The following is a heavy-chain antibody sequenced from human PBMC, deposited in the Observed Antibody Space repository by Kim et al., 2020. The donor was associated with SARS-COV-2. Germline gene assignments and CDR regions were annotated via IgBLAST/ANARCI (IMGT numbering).Heavy chain of an antibody. CDR2: IYYSGST. Sequence: SETLSLTCTVSGGSISSSSYYWGWIRQPPGKGLEWIGSIYYSGSTYYNPSLKSRVTISVDTSKNQFSLKLSSVTAADTAVYYCARLQLARDYSYYGLYV. CDR3: ARLQLARDYSYYGLYV. V-gene: IGHV4-39*01. J-gene: IGHJ6*01. CDR1: GGSISSSSYY. D-gene: IGHD5-18*01.